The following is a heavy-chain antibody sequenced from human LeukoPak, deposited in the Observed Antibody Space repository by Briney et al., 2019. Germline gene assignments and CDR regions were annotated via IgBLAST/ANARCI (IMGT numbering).Heavy chain of an antibody. CDR3: ARLSSSSWYSLDY. CDR2: IYYSGST. V-gene: IGHV4-59*08. J-gene: IGHJ4*02. CDR1: GGSISSYY. Sequence: SGTLSLTCTVSGGSISSYYWSWIRQPPGKGLEWIGYIYYSGSTNYNPSLKSRVTISVDTSKNQFSLKLSSVTAADTAVYYCARLSSSSWYSLDYWGQGTLVTVSS. D-gene: IGHD6-13*01.